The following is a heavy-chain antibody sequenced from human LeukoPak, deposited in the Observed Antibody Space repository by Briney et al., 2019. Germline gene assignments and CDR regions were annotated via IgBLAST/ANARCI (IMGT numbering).Heavy chain of an antibody. V-gene: IGHV4-4*07. CDR1: GGSISSYY. CDR3: ARDRGQQWLWWFDP. CDR2: IYTSGST. Sequence: PSETLPLTCTVSGGSISSYYWSWIRQPAGKGLEWIGRIYTSGSTNYNPSLKSRVTMPVDTSKNQFSLKLSSVTAADTAVYYCARDRGQQWLWWFDPWDQGTLVTVSS. J-gene: IGHJ5*02. D-gene: IGHD6-19*01.